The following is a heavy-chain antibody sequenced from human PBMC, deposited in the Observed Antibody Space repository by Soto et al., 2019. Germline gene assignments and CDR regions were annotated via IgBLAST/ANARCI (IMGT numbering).Heavy chain of an antibody. V-gene: IGHV1-18*01. CDR3: ARGVGSGSYYNQYNWFDP. J-gene: IGHJ5*02. CDR1: GGTFSSYT. Sequence: ASVKVSCTASGGTFSSYTISWVRQAPGQGLEWMGRISRNHGNTNYAQKVQGRVTMTADTSTSTAYMELRSLRSDDTAVYYCARGVGSGSYYNQYNWFDPWGQGTLVTVSS. CDR2: ISRNHGNT. D-gene: IGHD3-10*01.